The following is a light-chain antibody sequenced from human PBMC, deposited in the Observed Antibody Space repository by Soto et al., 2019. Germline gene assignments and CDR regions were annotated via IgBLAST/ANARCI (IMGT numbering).Light chain of an antibody. CDR1: QSVSNNY. CDR2: DAS. Sequence: EIVLTQSPGSLSLSPGERATLSCRASQSVSNNYLAWYQQKPGKAPRLLIYDASNRATGILARFSGSGSGTDFSLTISSLEPEDFAVYYCQQRSNSLTFGGVTKWRS. CDR3: QQRSNSLT. V-gene: IGKV3D-20*02. J-gene: IGKJ4*02.